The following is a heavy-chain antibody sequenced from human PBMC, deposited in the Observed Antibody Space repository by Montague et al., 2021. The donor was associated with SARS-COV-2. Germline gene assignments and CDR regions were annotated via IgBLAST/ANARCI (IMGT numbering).Heavy chain of an antibody. V-gene: IGHV3-48*03. CDR1: GFPLSKYD. CDR3: ARDHHERITFVGLVRGGDFFDY. J-gene: IGHJ4*02. Sequence: SLSLSCAASGFPLSKYDVHWVRQAPGKGLEWVASISNNGSNKHYADSVKGRFTISRDNSKNLLYLQMNSLRAEDTAVYYCARDHHERITFVGLVRGGDFFDYWGQGTLVTVSS. CDR2: ISNNGSNK. D-gene: IGHD3-3*01.